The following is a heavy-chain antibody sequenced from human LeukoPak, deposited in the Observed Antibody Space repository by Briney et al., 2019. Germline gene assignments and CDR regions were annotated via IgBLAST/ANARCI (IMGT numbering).Heavy chain of an antibody. Sequence: SVKVSCKASGGTFSSYAISWVRQAPGQGLEWMGGIIPIFGTANYAQKFQGRVTITADESTSTAYVELSSLRSEDTAVYYCARSLLAYCGGDCYSLQHWGQGTLVTVSS. CDR2: IIPIFGTA. J-gene: IGHJ1*01. CDR1: GGTFSSYA. V-gene: IGHV1-69*13. CDR3: ARSLLAYCGGDCYSLQH. D-gene: IGHD2-21*02.